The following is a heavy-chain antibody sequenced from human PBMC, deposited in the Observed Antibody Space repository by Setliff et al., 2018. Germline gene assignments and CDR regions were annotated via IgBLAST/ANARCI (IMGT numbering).Heavy chain of an antibody. J-gene: IGHJ6*02. V-gene: IGHV4-4*02. CDR1: GDSISSSNW. CDR3: ARSSYSGSYLNA. CDR2: IYHSGST. D-gene: IGHD1-26*01. Sequence: SETLSLTCAVSGDSISSSNWWNWVRQPPGKGLEWSGEIYHSGSTKYNPSLKSRVTISVDKSKNQFSLKLSSVTAADTAVYYCARSSYSGSYLNAWGQGTTVTVSS.